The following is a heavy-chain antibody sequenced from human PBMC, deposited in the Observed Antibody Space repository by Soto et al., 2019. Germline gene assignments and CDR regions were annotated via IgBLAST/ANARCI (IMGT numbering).Heavy chain of an antibody. J-gene: IGHJ6*02. V-gene: IGHV3-23*01. CDR3: ATPYYYDSSGYYPDYYYGMDV. CDR2: ISGSGGST. D-gene: IGHD3-22*01. CDR1: GFTFSSYA. Sequence: GGSLRLSCAASGFTFSSYAMSWVRQAPGKGLEWVSAISGSGGSTYYADSVKGRFTISRDNSKNTLYLQMNSLRAEDTAVYYCATPYYYDSSGYYPDYYYGMDVWGQGTTVTVSS.